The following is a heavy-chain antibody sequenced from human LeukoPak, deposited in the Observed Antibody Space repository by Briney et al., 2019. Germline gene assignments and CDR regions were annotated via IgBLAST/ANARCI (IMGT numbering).Heavy chain of an antibody. CDR1: GFTFSSYA. V-gene: IGHV3-23*01. J-gene: IGHJ6*02. Sequence: PGGSLRLSCAASGFTFSSYAMSWVRQAPGKGLEWVSAISGSGGSTYYADSVKGRFTISRDNSKNTLYLRMNSLRAEDTAVYYCAKGRGYDSSGYDYGMDVWGQGTTVTVSS. CDR2: ISGSGGST. D-gene: IGHD3-22*01. CDR3: AKGRGYDSSGYDYGMDV.